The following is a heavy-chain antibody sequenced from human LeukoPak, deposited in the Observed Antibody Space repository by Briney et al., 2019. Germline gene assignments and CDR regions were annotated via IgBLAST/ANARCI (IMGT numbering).Heavy chain of an antibody. CDR3: AKDASDTGYYFDY. V-gene: IGHV3-23*01. D-gene: IGHD1-14*01. J-gene: IGHJ4*02. CDR1: GFTFSSYA. CDR2: IIGSGVTT. Sequence: PGGSLRLSCAGSGFTFSSYAMSWARQATGKGLEWVSTIIGSGVTTYYADSVKGRFTISRDNSKNTLYLQVNSLRAEDTAVYYCAKDASDTGYYFDYWGQGTLVTVSS.